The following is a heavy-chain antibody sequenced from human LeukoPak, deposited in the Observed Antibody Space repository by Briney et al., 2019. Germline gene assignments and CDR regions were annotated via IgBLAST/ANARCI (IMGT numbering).Heavy chain of an antibody. D-gene: IGHD5-18*01. CDR3: ARRRWSYGPYYFDY. CDR1: GFTFSSFG. Sequence: PGGSLRLSCAASGFTFSSFGMNWVRQAPGKGLEWVSYISTTSSTIFYADSVTGRFTISRDNAKNSVYLQMNSLGVEDTAVYYCARRRWSYGPYYFDYWGQGTLVTVSS. CDR2: ISTTSSTI. J-gene: IGHJ4*02. V-gene: IGHV3-48*01.